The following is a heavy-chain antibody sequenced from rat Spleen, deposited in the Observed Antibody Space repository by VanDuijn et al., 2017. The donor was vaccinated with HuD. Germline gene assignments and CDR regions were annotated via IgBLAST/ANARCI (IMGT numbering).Heavy chain of an antibody. Sequence: EVQLVESGGGLVQPGRSMKLSCAASGFTFSNYYMAWVRQAPKKGLEWVAYISYDGSRTYYRDSVKGRFTISRDNAKSTLYLQMDSLRSEDTATYYCATGGSWFAYWGQGTLVTVSS. D-gene: IGHD5-1*01. V-gene: IGHV5S10*01. J-gene: IGHJ3*01. CDR2: ISYDGSRT. CDR1: GFTFSNYY. CDR3: ATGGSWFAY.